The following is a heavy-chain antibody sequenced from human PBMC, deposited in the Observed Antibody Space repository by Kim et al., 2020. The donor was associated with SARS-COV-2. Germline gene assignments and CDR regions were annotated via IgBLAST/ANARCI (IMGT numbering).Heavy chain of an antibody. J-gene: IGHJ4*02. D-gene: IGHD2-21*01. V-gene: IGHV1-18*01. Sequence: YAQKLQGRVTMTTDTSTNTAYMELRSLRSDDTAMYYCARRCGGDCYADYWGQGTLVTVSS. CDR3: ARRCGGDCYADY.